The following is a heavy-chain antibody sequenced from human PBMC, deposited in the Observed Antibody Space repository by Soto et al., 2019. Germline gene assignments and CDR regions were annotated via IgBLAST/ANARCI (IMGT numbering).Heavy chain of an antibody. J-gene: IGHJ4*02. CDR1: GFTFSSYS. D-gene: IGHD6-19*01. CDR3: ARDQGSGWEHDY. Sequence: GGSLRLSCAASGFTFSSYSMNWVRQAPGKGLEWVSYISYGVSIIYYADSVKGRFTISRDDAKNSLYLRMNSLRDEDTAVYYWARDQGSGWEHDYWGQGTMVTVSS. V-gene: IGHV3-48*02. CDR2: ISYGVSII.